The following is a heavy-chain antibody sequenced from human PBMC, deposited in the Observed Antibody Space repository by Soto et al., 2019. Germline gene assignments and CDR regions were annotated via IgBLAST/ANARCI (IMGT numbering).Heavy chain of an antibody. D-gene: IGHD6-13*01. V-gene: IGHV5-51*01. CDR2: IYPGDSDT. J-gene: IGHJ6*02. Sequence: GESLKISCKGSGYSFTSYWIGWVRQMPGKGLEWMGIIYPGDSDTRYSPSFQGQVTISADKPISTAYLQWSSLKASDTAMYYCARLSAAVGYYYYGMDVWGQGTTVTVSS. CDR3: ARLSAAVGYYYYGMDV. CDR1: GYSFTSYW.